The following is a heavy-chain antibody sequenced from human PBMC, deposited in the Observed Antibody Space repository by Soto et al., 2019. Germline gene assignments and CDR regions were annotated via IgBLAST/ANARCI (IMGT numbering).Heavy chain of an antibody. D-gene: IGHD3-22*01. CDR1: GGSISSGGYY. CDR2: IYYSGST. V-gene: IGHV4-31*03. Sequence: SETLSLTCTVSGGSISSGGYYWSWIRQHPGKGLEWIGYIYYSGSTYYNPSLKSRVTISVDTSKDQFSLKLSSVTAADTAVYYCARASYDSSGYALDYWGQGTLVTVSS. J-gene: IGHJ4*02. CDR3: ARASYDSSGYALDY.